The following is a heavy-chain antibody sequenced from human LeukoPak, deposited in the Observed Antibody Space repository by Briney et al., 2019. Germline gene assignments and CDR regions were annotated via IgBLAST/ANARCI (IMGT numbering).Heavy chain of an antibody. D-gene: IGHD3-22*01. CDR3: AKPLTGYDSSGYYLHYYGMDV. Sequence: GGSLRLSCAASGFTVSSNYMSWVRQAPGKGLEWVSAISGSGGSTYYADSVKGRFTISRDNSKNTLYLQMNSLRAEDTAVYYCAKPLTGYDSSGYYLHYYGMDVWGQGTTVTVSS. V-gene: IGHV3-23*01. J-gene: IGHJ6*02. CDR2: ISGSGGST. CDR1: GFTVSSNY.